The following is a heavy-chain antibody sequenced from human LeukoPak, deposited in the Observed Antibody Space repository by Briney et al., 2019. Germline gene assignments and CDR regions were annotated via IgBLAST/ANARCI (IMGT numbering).Heavy chain of an antibody. CDR1: GGSISSYY. D-gene: IGHD2-21*02. Sequence: SETLSLTCTVSGGSISSYYWSWIRQPPGKGLEWIGYIYYSGSTNYNPSLKSRVTISVDTSKNQFSLKLSSVTAADTAVYYCATSFETYCGGDCYASTLGIDYWGQGTLVTVSS. J-gene: IGHJ4*02. CDR2: IYYSGST. V-gene: IGHV4-59*01. CDR3: ATSFETYCGGDCYASTLGIDY.